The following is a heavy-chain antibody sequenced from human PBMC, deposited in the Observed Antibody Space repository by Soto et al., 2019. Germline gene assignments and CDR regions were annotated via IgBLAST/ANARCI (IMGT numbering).Heavy chain of an antibody. CDR1: GGSISSYY. CDR2: IYYSGST. CDR3: ARSPIVATFDY. Sequence: SETLSLTCTVSGGSISSYYWSWIRQPPGKGLEWIGYIYYSGSTNYNPSLKGRVTISVDTSKNQFSLKLSSVTAADTAVYYCARSPIVATFDYWGQGTLVTVSS. D-gene: IGHD5-12*01. V-gene: IGHV4-59*01. J-gene: IGHJ4*02.